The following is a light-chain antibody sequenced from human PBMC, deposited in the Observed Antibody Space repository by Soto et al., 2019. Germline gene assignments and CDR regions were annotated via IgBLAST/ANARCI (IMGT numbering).Light chain of an antibody. CDR1: RSNIGSNY. Sequence: QSVLTQPPSASGTPGQRITISCSGSRSNIGSNYVYWYQQHPGTAPKLLIYRNNQRPSGVPDRFSGSKSGTSASLAISGLRAEDEADYYCAAWDDSLSGRVFGGGTKLTVL. CDR2: RNN. J-gene: IGLJ3*02. CDR3: AAWDDSLSGRV. V-gene: IGLV1-47*01.